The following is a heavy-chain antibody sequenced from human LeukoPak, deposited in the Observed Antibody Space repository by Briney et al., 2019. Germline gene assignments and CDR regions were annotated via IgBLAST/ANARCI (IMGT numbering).Heavy chain of an antibody. J-gene: IGHJ4*02. CDR3: AKSGDGSGTPYYFDY. D-gene: IGHD3-10*01. CDR2: ISWISVSI. CDR1: GFPLDDYA. V-gene: IGHV3-9*01. Sequence: SLSLSCAASGFPLDDYAVHGARQAPGRGLGGVSGISWISVSIGYADSVQGRFTISRDNAKNSLYLQMNSLRAEDTALYYCAKSGDGSGTPYYFDYWGQGTLVTVSS.